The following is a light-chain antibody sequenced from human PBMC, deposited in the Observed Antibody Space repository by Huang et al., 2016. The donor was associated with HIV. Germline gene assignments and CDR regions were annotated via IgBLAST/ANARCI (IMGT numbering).Light chain of an antibody. Sequence: EIVLTQSPATLALSPGESATLSCRASQSVSSYLAWYQHKPGQAPRLLIYDASNRAAGIPARFSGSGSGTDFILTISGLEPEDFAVYYCQQRSKWPPVFTFGPGTKVHVK. J-gene: IGKJ3*01. CDR2: DAS. CDR3: QQRSKWPPVFT. CDR1: QSVSSY. V-gene: IGKV3-11*01.